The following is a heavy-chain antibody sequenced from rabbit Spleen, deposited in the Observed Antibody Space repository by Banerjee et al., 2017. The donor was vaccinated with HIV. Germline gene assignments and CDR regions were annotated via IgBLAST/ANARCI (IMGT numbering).Heavy chain of an antibody. J-gene: IGHJ6*01. CDR3: ARTGSSWSLNL. CDR1: GVSLNDKDV. Sequence: QLEESGGGLVKPEGSLTLTCKASGVSLNDKDVMCWVRQAPGKGLEYIGWISVFGSAHYASWVNGRFTISSDDAQNTVGLQLNSLTAADTATYFCARTGSSWSLNLWGPGTLVTVS. CDR2: ISVFGSA. V-gene: IGHV1S7*01. D-gene: IGHD8-1*01.